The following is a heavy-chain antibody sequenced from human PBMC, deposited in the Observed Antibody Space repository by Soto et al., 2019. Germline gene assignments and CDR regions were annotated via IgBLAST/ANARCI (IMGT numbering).Heavy chain of an antibody. J-gene: IGHJ6*02. Sequence: QVQLVEAGGGLVKPGGSLRLCCAASGFTFSDYYMSWIRQAPGKGLEWGSYISSSSSYTNYADSVKGRFTISRDNAKNFLYLQINSPRAEDTAVYYCARAYDSSGYYSRGRQYYGMDVWGQGTTVTVYS. CDR3: ARAYDSSGYYSRGRQYYGMDV. CDR2: ISSSSSYT. D-gene: IGHD3-22*01. V-gene: IGHV3-11*05. CDR1: GFTFSDYY.